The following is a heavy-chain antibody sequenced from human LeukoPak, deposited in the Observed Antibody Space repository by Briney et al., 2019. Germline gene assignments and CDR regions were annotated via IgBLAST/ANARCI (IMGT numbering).Heavy chain of an antibody. CDR2: IIPIFATA. CDR3: ASSTRGVHEYSYGGYFDY. J-gene: IGHJ4*02. D-gene: IGHD5-18*01. V-gene: IGHV1-69*05. Sequence: SVKVSCNTSGGTFSSYGISWVRQAPGQGLEWMGGIIPIFATANYAQKFQGRVTITTDESMSTAYMELSSLRSEDTAVYYCASSTRGVHEYSYGGYFDYWGQGTLVTVSS. CDR1: GGTFSSYG.